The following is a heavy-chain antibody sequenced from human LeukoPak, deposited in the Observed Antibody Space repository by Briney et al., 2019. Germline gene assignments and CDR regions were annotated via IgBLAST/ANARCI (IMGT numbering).Heavy chain of an antibody. J-gene: IGHJ4*02. CDR2: ISGSGGST. Sequence: PGGSLRLSCAASGFTFSSYAMSWVRQAPGKGLEWVSAISGSGGSTSYADSVKGRFTISRDNSKNPLYLQMNSLRAEDTAVYYCAKGRYGSGSYVPDYFDYWGQGTLVTVSS. D-gene: IGHD3-10*01. CDR1: GFTFSSYA. V-gene: IGHV3-23*01. CDR3: AKGRYGSGSYVPDYFDY.